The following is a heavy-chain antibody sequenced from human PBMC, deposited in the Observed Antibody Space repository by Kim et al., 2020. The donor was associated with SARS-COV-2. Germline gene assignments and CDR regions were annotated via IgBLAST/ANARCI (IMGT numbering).Heavy chain of an antibody. Sequence: YAQKFQGRVTITADKSTSTAYMELSSLRSEDTAVYYCASTAMTRSGYFDYWGQGTLVTVSS. CDR3: ASTAMTRSGYFDY. D-gene: IGHD5-18*01. V-gene: IGHV1-69*02. J-gene: IGHJ4*02.